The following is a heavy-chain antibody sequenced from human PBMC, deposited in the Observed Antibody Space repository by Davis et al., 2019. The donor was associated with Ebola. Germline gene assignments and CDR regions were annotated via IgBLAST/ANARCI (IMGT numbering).Heavy chain of an antibody. CDR3: AKDPYGGASRPYSYYYMDV. Sequence: GGSLRLSCAVSGSPSIIYAMSWVRQAPGKGLEWVSTITVNGDETYYADSVKGRFTASRDNSKNTVSLQMDSLRAEDTAVYYCAKDPYGGASRPYSYYYMDVWGKGTTVTVSS. CDR1: GSPSIIYA. CDR2: ITVNGDET. J-gene: IGHJ6*03. D-gene: IGHD2-21*01. V-gene: IGHV3-23*01.